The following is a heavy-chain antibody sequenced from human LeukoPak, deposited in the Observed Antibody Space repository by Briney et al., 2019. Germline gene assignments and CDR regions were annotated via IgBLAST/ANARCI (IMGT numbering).Heavy chain of an antibody. J-gene: IGHJ4*02. CDR2: INHSGST. V-gene: IGHV4-34*01. Sequence: PSETLSLTCAVYGGSFSGYYWSWIRQPPGKGLEWIGEINHSGSTNYNPSLKSRVTISVDTSKNQFSLKLSSVTAADTAVYYCATGYYDSSGFDYWGQGTLVTVSS. D-gene: IGHD3-22*01. CDR1: GGSFSGYY. CDR3: ATGYYDSSGFDY.